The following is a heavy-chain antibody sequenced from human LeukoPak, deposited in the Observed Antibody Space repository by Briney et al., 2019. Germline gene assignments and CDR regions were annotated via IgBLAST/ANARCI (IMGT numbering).Heavy chain of an antibody. CDR2: ISSPDTTT. D-gene: IGHD6-6*01. CDR3: AKHPRLVRYFDS. Sequence: PGGSLTLSCAASGFTFSSYSMNWVRQAPGKGLEWVSYISSPDTTTYYADSVKGRFTISRDNSKNTLYLQMTSLRAEDTARYYCAKHPRLVRYFDSWGQGTLVTVSS. J-gene: IGHJ4*02. CDR1: GFTFSSYS. V-gene: IGHV3-48*01.